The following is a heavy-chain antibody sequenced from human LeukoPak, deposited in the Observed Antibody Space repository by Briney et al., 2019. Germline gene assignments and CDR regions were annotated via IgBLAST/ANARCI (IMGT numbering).Heavy chain of an antibody. Sequence: SETLSLTCAVSGGSISSCGHSWSWIRQPPGKGLEWIGYIYHSGSTYYTPALKSRVTISIDRSKNHLSLNLSSVTAAATDVYSCGRRRLYYFDYWGQGTLVTVSS. CDR2: IYHSGST. CDR1: GGSISSCGHS. J-gene: IGHJ4*02. V-gene: IGHV4-30-2*01. CDR3: GRRRLYYFDY. D-gene: IGHD2-21*02.